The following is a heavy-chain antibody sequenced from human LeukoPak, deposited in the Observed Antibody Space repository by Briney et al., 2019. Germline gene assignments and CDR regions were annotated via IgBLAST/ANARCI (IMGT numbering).Heavy chain of an antibody. CDR3: AKGHTDYGTGFDL. J-gene: IGHJ4*02. CDR2: ISYDGSNK. Sequence: PGRSLRLSCAASGFTFSSYGMHWVRQAPGKGLEWVAVISYDGSNKYYADSVKGRFTISRDNSKNTLYLQMNSLRAEDTAVYYCAKGHTDYGTGFDLWGQGTLVIVSS. V-gene: IGHV3-30*18. D-gene: IGHD4-17*01. CDR1: GFTFSSYG.